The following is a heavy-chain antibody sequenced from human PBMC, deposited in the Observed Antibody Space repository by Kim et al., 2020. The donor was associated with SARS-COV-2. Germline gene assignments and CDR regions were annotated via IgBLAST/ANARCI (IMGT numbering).Heavy chain of an antibody. D-gene: IGHD2-2*01. CDR3: ARRSQLAHGPFDY. J-gene: IGHJ4*02. V-gene: IGHV5-51*01. Sequence: SSIQGQVTISLDSSISTAYLKWRSLKASDTAMYYCARRSQLAHGPFDYWGQGTLVTVSS.